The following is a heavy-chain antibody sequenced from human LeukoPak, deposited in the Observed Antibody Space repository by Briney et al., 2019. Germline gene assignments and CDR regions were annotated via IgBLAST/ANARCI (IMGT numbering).Heavy chain of an antibody. Sequence: SETLSLTCTVSGASLSGYYWTWIRQPPGKGLEWIGYNSYSRSTNYNPSLKSRVTISIDTSKNQFSLRMSSVTAADTAVYYCARSRGSTVTTRYFDLWGRGTLVTVSS. D-gene: IGHD4-11*01. CDR1: GASLSGYY. V-gene: IGHV4-59*08. CDR2: NSYSRST. J-gene: IGHJ2*01. CDR3: ARSRGSTVTTRYFDL.